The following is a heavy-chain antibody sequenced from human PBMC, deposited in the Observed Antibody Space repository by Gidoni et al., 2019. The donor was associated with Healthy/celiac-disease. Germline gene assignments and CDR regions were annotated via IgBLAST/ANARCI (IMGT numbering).Heavy chain of an antibody. V-gene: IGHV3-23*01. J-gene: IGHJ4*02. CDR2: SSGSGGST. CDR3: AKAETKLRWPNLFDY. CDR1: GFTFSSYA. D-gene: IGHD1-7*01. Sequence: EVQLLESGGGLVQPGGSLRLSCAAPGFTFSSYAMSWVRQAPGKGLEWVAASSGSGGSTYYADSVKGRFTISRDNSKNTLYLQMNSLRAEDTAVYYCAKAETKLRWPNLFDYWGQGALVTVSS.